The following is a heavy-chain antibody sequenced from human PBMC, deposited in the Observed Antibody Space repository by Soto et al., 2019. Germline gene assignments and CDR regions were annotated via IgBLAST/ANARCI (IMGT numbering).Heavy chain of an antibody. CDR3: ARDGGSSWSHYYYYYGMDV. Sequence: QVQLVQSGAEVKKPGASVKVSCKASGYTFTSYGISWVRQAPGQGLEWMGWISAYNGNTNYAQKLQGRVTMTTDTSTSTAYMEVRSLRSDDTAVYYCARDGGSSWSHYYYYYGMDVWGQGTTVTVSS. CDR1: GYTFTSYG. J-gene: IGHJ6*02. V-gene: IGHV1-18*01. CDR2: ISAYNGNT. D-gene: IGHD6-13*01.